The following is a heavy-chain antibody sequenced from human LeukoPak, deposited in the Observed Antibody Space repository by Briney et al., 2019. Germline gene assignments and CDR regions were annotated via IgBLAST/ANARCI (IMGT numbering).Heavy chain of an antibody. CDR2: ISYDGTKE. Sequence: GSLRLSCKTSGFKFRDFDMDWVRQAPGKGLEWVAHISYDGTKEYYADSVKGRFSISRDNSQDTVYLQLSSLTTEDTARYYCVRDVAFWGQGTLIIVSS. V-gene: IGHV3-30*03. J-gene: IGHJ4*02. CDR3: VRDVAF. CDR1: GFKFRDFD.